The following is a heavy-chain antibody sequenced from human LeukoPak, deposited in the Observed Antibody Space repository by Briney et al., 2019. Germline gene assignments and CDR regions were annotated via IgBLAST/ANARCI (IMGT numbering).Heavy chain of an antibody. Sequence: ASVKVSCKASGYTFTGYYMHWVRQAPGQGLEWMGWINPNSGGTNYAQKFQGRVTITTDESTSTAYMELSSLRSEDTAVYYCASTPGEWFGEGYFDYWGQGTLVTVSS. J-gene: IGHJ4*02. CDR2: INPNSGGT. D-gene: IGHD3-10*01. V-gene: IGHV1-2*02. CDR3: ASTPGEWFGEGYFDY. CDR1: GYTFTGYY.